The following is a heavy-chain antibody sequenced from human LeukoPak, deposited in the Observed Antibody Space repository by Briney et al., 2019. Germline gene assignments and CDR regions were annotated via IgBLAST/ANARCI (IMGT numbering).Heavy chain of an antibody. J-gene: IGHJ4*02. V-gene: IGHV4-39*01. D-gene: IGHD2-15*01. CDR1: GGSISSSSYY. CDR3: ARVLRGGTYYFDY. CDR2: IFSGTT. Sequence: PSETLSLTCTVSGGSISSSSYYWGWIRQPPGKGLEWIGNIFSGTTYYNPSLMSRVTISVDTSKNQFSLKMRSVTAADTAVYYCARVLRGGTYYFDYWGQGTLVTVPS.